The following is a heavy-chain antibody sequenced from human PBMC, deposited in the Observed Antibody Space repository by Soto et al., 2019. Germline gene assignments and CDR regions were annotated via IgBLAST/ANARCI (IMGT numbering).Heavy chain of an antibody. CDR3: ARSHRKITMVRGVIITIHSYFDY. D-gene: IGHD3-10*01. CDR2: INPNSGGT. V-gene: IGHV1-2*04. Sequence: GASVKVSCKASGYTFTGYYMHWVRQAPGQGLEWMGWINPNSGGTNYAQKFQGWVTMTRDTSISTAYMELSRLRSDDTAVYYCARSHRKITMVRGVIITIHSYFDYWGQGTLVTVSS. CDR1: GYTFTGYY. J-gene: IGHJ4*02.